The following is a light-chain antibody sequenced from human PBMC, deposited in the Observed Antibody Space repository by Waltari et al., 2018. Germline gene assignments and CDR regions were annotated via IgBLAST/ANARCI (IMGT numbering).Light chain of an antibody. CDR2: EVN. J-gene: IGLJ1*01. CDR1: SSDVGGYDY. CDR3: NSYTSIYSYV. V-gene: IGLV2-14*01. Sequence: QSALTQPASVSGSPGQSITISSTGTSSDVGGYDYVSWYQHHPGKAPKLMIYEVNNRPSGVSNRFSGSKSGNTASLTISGLQAEDEADYYCNSYTSIYSYVFGTGTKVTVL.